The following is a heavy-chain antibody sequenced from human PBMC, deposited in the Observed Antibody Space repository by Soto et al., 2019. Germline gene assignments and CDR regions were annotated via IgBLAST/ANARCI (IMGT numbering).Heavy chain of an antibody. D-gene: IGHD3-9*01. CDR3: ARGAGLRYFDWHAYGMDV. Sequence: ASEKVSCKASGGTFSSYAISWVRQAPGQGLEWMGGIIPIFGTANYAQKFQGRVTITADESTSTAYLELSRLRSEDTAVYYCARGAGLRYFDWHAYGMDVWCQGATVTVSS. V-gene: IGHV1-69*13. J-gene: IGHJ6*01. CDR1: GGTFSSYA. CDR2: IIPIFGTA.